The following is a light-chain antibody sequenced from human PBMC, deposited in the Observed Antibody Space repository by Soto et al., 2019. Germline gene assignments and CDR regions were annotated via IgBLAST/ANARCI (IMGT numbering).Light chain of an antibody. CDR1: QGISSY. CDR3: QQLNSYPRT. Sequence: DIQLTQSPSFLSASVGDRVTITCRASQGISSYLAWYQQKPGKAPKLLIYAASTLQSGVPSRFSGSGSGTEFTLTISSLQPEDFATYYCQQLNSYPRTFGQX. V-gene: IGKV1-9*01. J-gene: IGKJ1*01. CDR2: AAS.